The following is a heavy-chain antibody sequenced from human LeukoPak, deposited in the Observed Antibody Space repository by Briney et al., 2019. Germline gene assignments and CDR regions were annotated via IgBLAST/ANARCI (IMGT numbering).Heavy chain of an antibody. D-gene: IGHD3/OR15-3a*01. CDR1: GVSISSSNSY. CDR2: IYYTGNT. Sequence: SETLSLTCTVSGVSISSSNSYWGWIRQPPGKGLEWIGSIYYTGNTYYNASLKSRVTISIDTSKNQISLRLTSVTATDTAVYYCARQTGSGLFILPGGQGTLVTVSS. V-gene: IGHV4-39*01. J-gene: IGHJ4*02. CDR3: ARQTGSGLFILP.